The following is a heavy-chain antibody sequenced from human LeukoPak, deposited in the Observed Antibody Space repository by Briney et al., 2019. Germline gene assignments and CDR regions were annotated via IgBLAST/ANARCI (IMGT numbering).Heavy chain of an antibody. V-gene: IGHV3-23*01. CDR2: ISGSGGST. J-gene: IGHJ4*02. Sequence: GGSLRLSCAASGFTFSSYAMSWVRQAPGKGLEWVSAISGSGGSTYYADSVKGRFTISRDNSKNTLYLQMNSLRAEDTAVYYCAKDLSIYDSSGYYLSWISWGQGTLVTVSS. CDR3: AKDLSIYDSSGYYLSWIS. CDR1: GFTFSSYA. D-gene: IGHD3-22*01.